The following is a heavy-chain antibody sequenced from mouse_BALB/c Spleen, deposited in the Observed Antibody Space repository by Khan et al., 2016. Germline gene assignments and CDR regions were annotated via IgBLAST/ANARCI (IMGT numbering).Heavy chain of an antibody. J-gene: IGHJ2*01. CDR1: GYSITSDYA. D-gene: IGHD1-1*01. V-gene: IGHV3-2*02. CDR2: ISYSGST. Sequence: EVQLQESGPGLVKPSQSLSLTCTVTGYSITSDYAWNWIRQFPGNKLEWMGYISYSGSTSYNPSLKSRISITRDTSKNQFFLQLNSVTTEDTATYYCARTYGSSYYFGYWGQGTTLTVSS. CDR3: ARTYGSSYYFGY.